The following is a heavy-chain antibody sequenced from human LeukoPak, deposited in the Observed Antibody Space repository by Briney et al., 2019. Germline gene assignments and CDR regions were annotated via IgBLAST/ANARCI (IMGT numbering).Heavy chain of an antibody. V-gene: IGHV3-48*03. CDR2: ISSSGSPI. Sequence: GGSLRLSCAASGFTFRSYEMTWVRQAPGKGLEWVSYISSSGSPIYYADSVMGRFTISRDNAKNSLYLQMNSLRAEDTAVYYCARHEGSASYYYYWGQGAPVTVSS. J-gene: IGHJ4*02. CDR3: ARHEGSASYYYY. CDR1: GFTFRSYE.